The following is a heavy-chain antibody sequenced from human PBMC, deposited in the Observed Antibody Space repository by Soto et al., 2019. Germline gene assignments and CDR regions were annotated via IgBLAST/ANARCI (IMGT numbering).Heavy chain of an antibody. J-gene: IGHJ6*02. CDR3: ARVPLTTVVTRYYGMDV. CDR1: GFSLSDARMG. V-gene: IGHV2-26*01. D-gene: IGHD4-17*01. CDR2: IFSNDEK. Sequence: QVTLKESGPVLVKPTETLTLTCTVSGFSLSDARMGVSWIRQPPGKALEWLAHIFSNDEKSYNTSLNTRLTISEDPSKSPVVLTMTTMDTVDTATYYCARVPLTTVVTRYYGMDVWGRGTTVTVSS.